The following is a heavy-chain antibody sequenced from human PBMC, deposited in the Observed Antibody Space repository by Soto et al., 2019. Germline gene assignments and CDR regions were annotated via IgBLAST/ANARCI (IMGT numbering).Heavy chain of an antibody. J-gene: IGHJ3*02. D-gene: IGHD2-15*01. CDR3: ARELVLGLKSAFDM. CDR2: IKQDGSHK. CDR1: GFTFSSFW. Sequence: GGSLRLSCVASGFTFSSFWMSWARQAPGKGLEWVANIKQDGSHKYYVPSVKGRFTISRDNAKNSLYLHMNSLRDEDTAVYFCARELVLGLKSAFDMWGQGTLVTVSS. V-gene: IGHV3-7*01.